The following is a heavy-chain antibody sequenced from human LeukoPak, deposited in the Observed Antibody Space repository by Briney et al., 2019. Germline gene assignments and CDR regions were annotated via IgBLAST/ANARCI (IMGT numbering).Heavy chain of an antibody. J-gene: IGHJ1*01. CDR3: AKDHYDSGAYYLEYFQH. D-gene: IGHD3-22*01. CDR2: ISGRGGST. V-gene: IGHV3-23*01. Sequence: PGGSLRLSCAASGFTFSSYAMSWVRQAPGKGLEWVSAISGRGGSTYYAGSVKGRFTISRDNSKNTLYLQMNSLRAEDTAVYYCAKDHYDSGAYYLEYFQHWGQGTLVTVSS. CDR1: GFTFSSYA.